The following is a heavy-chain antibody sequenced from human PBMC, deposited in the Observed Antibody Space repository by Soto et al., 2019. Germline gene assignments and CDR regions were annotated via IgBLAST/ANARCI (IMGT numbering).Heavy chain of an antibody. CDR3: ARSRDYGGNSYYYGMDV. CDR2: IDWDDDK. CDR1: GFSLSTSGMC. Sequence: SGPTLVNPTQTLTLTCTFSGFSLSTSGMCVSWIRQPPGKALEWLALIDWDDDKHFSTSLKTRLTISKDTSKNQVVLTMTNMDPVDTAMYYCARSRDYGGNSYYYGMDVWGQGTTVTVSS. J-gene: IGHJ6*02. D-gene: IGHD4-17*01. V-gene: IGHV2-70*13.